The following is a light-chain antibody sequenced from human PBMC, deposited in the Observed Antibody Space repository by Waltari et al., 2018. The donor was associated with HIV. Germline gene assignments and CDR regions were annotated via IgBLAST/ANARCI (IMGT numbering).Light chain of an antibody. CDR2: GAS. Sequence: EIVLTQSPGTLSLSPGESAPLSCRASQSVSSSYLAWYQQKPGQAPRLLIYGASSRTTGIPDRFSGSGSGTDFTLTISRLEPEDFAVYYCQQYGSSSLTFGGGTKVEIK. CDR1: QSVSSSY. J-gene: IGKJ4*01. CDR3: QQYGSSSLT. V-gene: IGKV3-20*01.